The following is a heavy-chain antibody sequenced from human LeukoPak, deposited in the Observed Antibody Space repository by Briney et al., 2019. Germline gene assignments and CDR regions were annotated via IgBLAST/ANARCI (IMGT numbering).Heavy chain of an antibody. CDR2: ISSSSSYI. D-gene: IGHD2-2*01. V-gene: IGHV3-21*01. Sequence: PGRSLRLSCAASGFTFDDYAMNWVRQAPGKGLEWVSSISSSSSYIYYADSVKGRFTISRDNAKNSLYLQMNSLRAEDTAVYYCARVDCSSTSCFRGGFYYYYGMDVWGQGTTVTVSS. J-gene: IGHJ6*02. CDR3: ARVDCSSTSCFRGGFYYYYGMDV. CDR1: GFTFDDYA.